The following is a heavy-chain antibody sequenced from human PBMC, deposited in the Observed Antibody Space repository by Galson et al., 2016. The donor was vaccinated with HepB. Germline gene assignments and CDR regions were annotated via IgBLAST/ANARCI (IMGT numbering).Heavy chain of an antibody. CDR2: ISGSSEAI. CDR3: ATRLRAPEN. V-gene: IGHV3-23*01. Sequence: SLRLSCAASGFTFSTYAMSWVRQAPGKGLEWVSGISGSSEAIFYADSVKSRFTISRDNSKNELYLQMNSLSAEDTAVYYCATRLRAPENGGQGAQVTVSS. D-gene: IGHD1-1*01. J-gene: IGHJ4*02. CDR1: GFTFSTYA.